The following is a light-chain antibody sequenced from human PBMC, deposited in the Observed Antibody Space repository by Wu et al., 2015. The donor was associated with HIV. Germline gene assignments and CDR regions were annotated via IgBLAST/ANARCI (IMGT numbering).Light chain of an antibody. CDR2: DAS. J-gene: IGKJ2*01. CDR3: QHYDRLPPT. Sequence: DIQLTQSPSALSASVGDRVTITCRASQDIDKYLSWYQQKPGKAPKLLIYDASNLETGVPSRFSGSGFGTDFTFTISNLQSEDIATYYCQHYDRLPPTFGQGTKLEI. V-gene: IGKV1-33*01. CDR1: QDIDKY.